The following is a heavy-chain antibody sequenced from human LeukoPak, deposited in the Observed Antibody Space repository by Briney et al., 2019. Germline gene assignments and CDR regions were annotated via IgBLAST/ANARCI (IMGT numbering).Heavy chain of an antibody. CDR2: IYSGGST. Sequence: PGGSLRLSCAASGFTVSSNYMSWVRQAPGKGLEWVSVIYSGGSTYYADSVKGRFTISRDNSKNTLYPQMNSLRAEDTAVYYCARDRWYAWFDPWGQGTLVTVSS. CDR1: GFTVSSNY. D-gene: IGHD6-13*01. J-gene: IGHJ5*02. CDR3: ARDRWYAWFDP. V-gene: IGHV3-53*01.